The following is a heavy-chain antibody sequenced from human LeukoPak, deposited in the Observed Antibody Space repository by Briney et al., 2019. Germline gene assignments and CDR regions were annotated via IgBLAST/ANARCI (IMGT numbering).Heavy chain of an antibody. J-gene: IGHJ6*02. D-gene: IGHD2-21*02. V-gene: IGHV3-66*01. Sequence: PGGSLRLSCAASGFTVSSNYMSWVRQAPGKGLEWVSVIYSGGSTYYADSVKGRFTISRDNSKNTLYLQMNSLRAEDTAVYYCASWAYCGGDCVYYYYGMDVWGQGTTVTVSS. CDR1: GFTVSSNY. CDR3: ASWAYCGGDCVYYYYGMDV. CDR2: IYSGGST.